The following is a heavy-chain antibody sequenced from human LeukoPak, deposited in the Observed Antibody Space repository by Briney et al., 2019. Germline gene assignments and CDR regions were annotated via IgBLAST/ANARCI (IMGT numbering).Heavy chain of an antibody. CDR3: AKDLTGNTRPSFDY. J-gene: IGHJ4*02. CDR2: ISGGGGDT. Sequence: GESLKISCAASGFTFNSYAMSWVRQAPGRGLEWVSAISGGGGDTYYGDSVKGRFTISRDNSKNTLYLQMSSLRVEDTAVYFCAKDLTGNTRPSFDYWGQGTLVTVSS. D-gene: IGHD3-9*01. CDR1: GFTFNSYA. V-gene: IGHV3-23*01.